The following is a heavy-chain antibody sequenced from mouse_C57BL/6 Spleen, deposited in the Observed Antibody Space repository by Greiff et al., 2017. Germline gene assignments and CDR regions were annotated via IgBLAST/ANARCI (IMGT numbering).Heavy chain of an antibody. CDR3: AGRLRRWHYFDY. CDR2: IDPPDGYT. J-gene: IGHJ2*01. Sequence: VQLQQPGAELVKPGASVKLSCKASGYTFTSYWMQWVKQRPGQGLEWIGEIDPPDGYTNYNQKFKGKATLTVDTSSSTAYMQLSSLTSEDSAVYYCAGRLRRWHYFDYWGQGTALTVSS. V-gene: IGHV1-50*01. D-gene: IGHD2-4*01. CDR1: GYTFTSYW.